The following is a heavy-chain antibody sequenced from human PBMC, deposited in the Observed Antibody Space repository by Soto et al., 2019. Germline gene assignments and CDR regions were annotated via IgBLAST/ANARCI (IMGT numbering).Heavy chain of an antibody. Sequence: QITLKESGPTLVKPTQTLTLTCTFSGFSLTTDGVGVGWIRQPPGKALEWLALIYWDDDKRFSPSLKSRLTITRDTSKTQVFLKMTNMDPVDTATYFCAHNTYYGDPGAFDYWGQGTLVTVSS. CDR1: GFSLTTDGVG. CDR3: AHNTYYGDPGAFDY. D-gene: IGHD4-17*01. J-gene: IGHJ4*02. CDR2: IYWDDDK. V-gene: IGHV2-5*02.